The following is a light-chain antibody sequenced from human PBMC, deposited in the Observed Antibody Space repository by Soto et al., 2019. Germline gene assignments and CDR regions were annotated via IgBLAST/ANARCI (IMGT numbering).Light chain of an antibody. V-gene: IGKV3-15*01. Sequence: EIVMTQSPTTLSVSPGKRATLSCRASQSVSGNLAWYQQKPGQASKLLIYGASTRATGIPARFSGSGSGTEFTLTISSLQSEDFAVYYCQQYNNWPPFGQGTKVDIK. CDR3: QQYNNWPP. J-gene: IGKJ1*01. CDR2: GAS. CDR1: QSVSGN.